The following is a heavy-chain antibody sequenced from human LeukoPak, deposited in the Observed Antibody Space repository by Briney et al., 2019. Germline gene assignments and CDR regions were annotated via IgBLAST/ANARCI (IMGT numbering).Heavy chain of an antibody. CDR1: AGSISSYY. Sequence: SETLSLTCTVSAGSISSYYWSWIRQPAGKGLEWIGRIYTTGTTNYNPSLSSRVTMSVDTSRNQFSLKLSSVTAADTAVYYCARGTTVTPLGDVWGQGTRSPSP. J-gene: IGHJ6*02. CDR2: IYTTGTT. CDR3: ARGTTVTPLGDV. D-gene: IGHD4-17*01. V-gene: IGHV4-4*07.